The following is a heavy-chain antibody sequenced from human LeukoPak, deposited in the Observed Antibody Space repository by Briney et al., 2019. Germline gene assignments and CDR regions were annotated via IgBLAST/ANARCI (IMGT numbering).Heavy chain of an antibody. CDR1: GGSISSYY. CDR2: IYYSGST. V-gene: IGHV4-59*01. D-gene: IGHD3-3*01. Sequence: PSETLSLTCTVSGGSISSYYWSWIRQPPGKGLEWIGYIYYSGSTNYNPSLKSRVTISVDTSKNQFSLKLSSVTAADTAVYYCARGLYYEFWSGPQVGAFDIWGQGTMVTVSS. CDR3: ARGLYYEFWSGPQVGAFDI. J-gene: IGHJ3*02.